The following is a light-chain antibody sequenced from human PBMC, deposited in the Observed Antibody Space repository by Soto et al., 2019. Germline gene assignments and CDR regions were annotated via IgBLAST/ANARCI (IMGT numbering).Light chain of an antibody. V-gene: IGKV3-20*01. CDR3: QQHATALFT. J-gene: IGKJ2*01. CDR2: GAS. Sequence: EIVLTQSPGNLSLSPGERATLSCRPSQSVSSTYLTWYQHKPGRAPRLLIYGASSRATGVPDRFSGSGSGTDFTLTISILEPEDFAVYYCQQHATALFTFGQGTKVEI. CDR1: QSVSSTY.